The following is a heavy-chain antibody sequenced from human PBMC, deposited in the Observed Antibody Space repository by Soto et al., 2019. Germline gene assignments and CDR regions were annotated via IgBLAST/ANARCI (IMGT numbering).Heavy chain of an antibody. CDR2: IWYDGSNK. D-gene: IGHD3-3*01. CDR1: GFTFSSYG. Sequence: PGGPLRLSCAASGFTFSSYGMHWVRQAPGKGLEWVAVIWYDGSNKYYADSVKGRFTISRDNSKNTLYLQMNSLRAEDTAVYYCARELTIFGVVPMTTKESNYYYYGMDVWGQGTTVTVSS. J-gene: IGHJ6*02. CDR3: ARELTIFGVVPMTTKESNYYYYGMDV. V-gene: IGHV3-33*01.